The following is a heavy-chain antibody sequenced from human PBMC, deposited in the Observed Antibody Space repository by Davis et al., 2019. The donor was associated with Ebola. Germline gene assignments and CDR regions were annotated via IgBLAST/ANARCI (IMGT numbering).Heavy chain of an antibody. D-gene: IGHD2-21*01. J-gene: IGHJ4*02. CDR1: GGSISSSSYY. CDR2: IYYSGST. CDR3: ARHVSVANRSLLDY. Sequence: GSLRLSCTVSGGSISSSSYYWGWIRQPPGKGLEWIGSIYYSGSTYYNPFLKSRVTISVDTSKNQFSLKLSSVTAADTAVYYCARHVSVANRSLLDYWGQGTLVTVSS. V-gene: IGHV4-39*01.